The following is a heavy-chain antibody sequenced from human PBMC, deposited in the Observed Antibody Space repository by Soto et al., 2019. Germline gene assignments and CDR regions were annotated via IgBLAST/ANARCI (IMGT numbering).Heavy chain of an antibody. J-gene: IGHJ4*02. V-gene: IGHV4-34*12. CDR2: IFHGGST. CDR1: GGSFSGYF. D-gene: IGHD3-22*01. Sequence: PSETLSLTCAVYGGSFSGYFWSWIRQPLGKGLEWIGEIFHGGSTNYSPSLKSRVTISVDTSKNQFSLELSSVTAADTAVYYCARPHYDSNTFYYFFDYWGQGTLVTVSS. CDR3: ARPHYDSNTFYYFFDY.